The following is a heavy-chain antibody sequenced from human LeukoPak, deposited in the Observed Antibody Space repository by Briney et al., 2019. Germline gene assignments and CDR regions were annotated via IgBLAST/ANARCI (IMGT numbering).Heavy chain of an antibody. Sequence: GGSLRLSCAASGFTFSNAWMSWVRQAPGKGLEWVGRIKSKTDGGTTDYAAPVKGRFTISRDDSKNTLYLQMNSLKTEDTAVYYCTTVLGITMVRGYRDLDYWGQGTLVTVSS. D-gene: IGHD3-10*01. CDR2: IKSKTDGGTT. J-gene: IGHJ4*02. V-gene: IGHV3-15*01. CDR3: TTVLGITMVRGYRDLDY. CDR1: GFTFSNAW.